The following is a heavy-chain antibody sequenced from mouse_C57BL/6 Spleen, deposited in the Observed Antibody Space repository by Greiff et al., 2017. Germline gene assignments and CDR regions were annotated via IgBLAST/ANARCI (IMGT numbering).Heavy chain of an antibody. CDR1: GYTFTDYY. J-gene: IGHJ4*01. CDR2: INPNNGGT. CDR3: ARQKESPYAMDY. V-gene: IGHV1-26*01. Sequence: EVQLQQSGPELVKPGASVKISCKASGYTFTDYYMNWVKQSHGKSLEWIGDINPNNGGTSYNQKFKGKATLTVDKSSSTAYMELRSLTSEDSAVYYCARQKESPYAMDYWGQGTSVTVSS.